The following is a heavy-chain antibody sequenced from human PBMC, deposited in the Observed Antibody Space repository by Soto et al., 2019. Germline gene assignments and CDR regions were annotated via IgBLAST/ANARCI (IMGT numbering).Heavy chain of an antibody. D-gene: IGHD6-19*01. CDR1: GFSLSNARMG. Sequence: SGHTLVNPTETLTLTCTVSGFSLSNARMGVSWIRQPPGKALEWLAHIFSNDEKSYSTSLKSRLTISKDTSKSQVVLTMTNMDPVDTATYYYARISRLYSSGWYYYYYGMDVWGQGTTVTVSS. V-gene: IGHV2-26*01. CDR2: IFSNDEK. J-gene: IGHJ6*02. CDR3: ARISRLYSSGWYYYYYGMDV.